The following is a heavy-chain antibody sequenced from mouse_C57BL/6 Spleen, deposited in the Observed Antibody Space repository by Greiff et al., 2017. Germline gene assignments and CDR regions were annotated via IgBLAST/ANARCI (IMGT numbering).Heavy chain of an antibody. CDR1: GFTFSSYA. V-gene: IGHV5-4*03. D-gene: IGHD2-3*01. J-gene: IGHJ1*03. CDR2: ISGGGSYT. CDR3: ARSLYDGYYYWYFDV. Sequence: EVKLVESGGGLVKPGGSLKLSCAASGFTFSSYAMPWVRQTPEKRLEWVATISGGGSYTYYPDNVKGQFTISRDNAKNNLYLQMSHLKSEDTAMYYYARSLYDGYYYWYFDVWGTGTTVTVSS.